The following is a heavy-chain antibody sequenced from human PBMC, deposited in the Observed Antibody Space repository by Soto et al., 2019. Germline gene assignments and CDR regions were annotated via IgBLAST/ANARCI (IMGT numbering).Heavy chain of an antibody. J-gene: IGHJ6*02. Sequence: LRLSCAASGFTFSDSYMSWIRQAPGKGLEWISYITFSGNTVYYADSLKGRFTISRDNAKNSLYLQMNRLRAEDTAVYYCARVSWREKYGMDVWGQGTTVTV. CDR3: ARVSWREKYGMDV. CDR1: GFTFSDSY. V-gene: IGHV3-11*01. CDR2: ITFSGNTV.